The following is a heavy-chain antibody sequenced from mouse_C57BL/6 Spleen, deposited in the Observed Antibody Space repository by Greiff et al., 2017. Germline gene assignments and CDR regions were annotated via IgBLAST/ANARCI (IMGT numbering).Heavy chain of an antibody. CDR1: GYAFTNYL. D-gene: IGHD4-1*01. CDR2: INPGSGGT. Sequence: QVQLQQSGAELVRPGTSVKVSCKASGYAFTNYLIEWVKQRPGQGLEWIGVINPGSGGTNYNEKFKGKATLTADKSSSTAYMQLSSLTSEDSAVYFCARPSLTGTYWYFDVWGTGTTVTVSS. V-gene: IGHV1-54*01. J-gene: IGHJ1*03. CDR3: ARPSLTGTYWYFDV.